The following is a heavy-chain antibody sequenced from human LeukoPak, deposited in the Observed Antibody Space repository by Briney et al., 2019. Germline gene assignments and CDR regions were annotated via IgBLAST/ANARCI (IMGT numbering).Heavy chain of an antibody. Sequence: PSETLSLTCTVSGASISSYYWSWIRQPPGKGREWIRYIYYSGSTSYNPSLKSRVTISVDTSKNQLSLRLSSVTAADTAVYYCARLRNSGSSYYFDYWGQGTLVTVSS. CDR3: ARLRNSGSSYYFDY. J-gene: IGHJ4*02. V-gene: IGHV4-59*08. CDR2: IYYSGST. D-gene: IGHD3-22*01. CDR1: GASISSYY.